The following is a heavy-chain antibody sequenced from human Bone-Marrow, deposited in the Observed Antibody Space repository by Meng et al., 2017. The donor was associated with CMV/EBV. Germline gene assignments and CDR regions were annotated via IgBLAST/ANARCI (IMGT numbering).Heavy chain of an antibody. Sequence: SETLSLTCTVSGGSINSYYWSWIRQPPGKGLEWIGYIYYSENTNYNPSLKSRVTISVDTSKNQFSLKLSSVTAADTAVYYCARGGYFCTSTTCYFDYWAQGTLVTVPS. CDR2: IYYSENT. CDR1: GGSINSYY. V-gene: IGHV4-59*01. J-gene: IGHJ4*02. CDR3: ARGGYFCTSTTCYFDY. D-gene: IGHD2-2*01.